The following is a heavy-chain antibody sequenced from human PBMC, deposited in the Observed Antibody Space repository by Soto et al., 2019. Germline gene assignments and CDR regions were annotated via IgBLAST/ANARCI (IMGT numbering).Heavy chain of an antibody. D-gene: IGHD2-2*01. V-gene: IGHV1-69*08. J-gene: IGHJ5*02. Sequence: QVQLVQSGAEVKKPGSSVKVSCKASGGTFSSYTMSWVRQAPGQGLEWMGRIIPILGIANYAQKFQGRVTITADKSTSTAYMELSSLRSEDTAVYYCARDCSSTSCYAYPWGQGTLVTVSS. CDR2: IIPILGIA. CDR1: GGTFSSYT. CDR3: ARDCSSTSCYAYP.